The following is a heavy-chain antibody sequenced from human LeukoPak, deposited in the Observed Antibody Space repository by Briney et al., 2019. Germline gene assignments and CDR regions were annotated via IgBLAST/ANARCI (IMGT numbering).Heavy chain of an antibody. CDR3: ARGEWLRFRRAFDI. J-gene: IGHJ3*02. V-gene: IGHV4-39*07. Sequence: SETLSLTCTVSGGSISSSSYYWGWIRQPPGKGLEWIGSIYYSGSTYYNPSLKSRVTISVDTSKNQFSLKLSSVTAADTAVYYCARGEWLRFRRAFDIWGQGTMVTVSS. CDR1: GGSISSSSYY. D-gene: IGHD5-12*01. CDR2: IYYSGST.